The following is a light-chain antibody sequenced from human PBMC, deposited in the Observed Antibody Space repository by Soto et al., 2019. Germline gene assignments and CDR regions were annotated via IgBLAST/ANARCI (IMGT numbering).Light chain of an antibody. J-gene: IGKJ4*01. CDR2: DAS. Sequence: DIQMTQSPSSLSASVGDRVTITCQASQDIKNYLNWYQQKPGKAPNLQIYDASNLKTGVPSRFSGSRSGTHITFTISSLQPEDIATYYCQHYDHLPPLSFGGGTKVEIK. V-gene: IGKV1-33*01. CDR3: QHYDHLPPLS. CDR1: QDIKNY.